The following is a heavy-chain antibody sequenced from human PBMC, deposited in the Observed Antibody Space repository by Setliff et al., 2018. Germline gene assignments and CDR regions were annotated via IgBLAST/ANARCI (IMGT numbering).Heavy chain of an antibody. CDR2: IKQDGSEK. D-gene: IGHD3-3*01. CDR1: GFTFSSYR. Sequence: PGGSLRLSCAASGFTFSSYRMSWVRQAPGKGLEWVANIKQDGSEKYYVDSVKGRFTISRDNAKNSLYLQMNSLRAEDTAVYYCASVNNFYDFWSGYYGGYYFDYWGQGTLVTAPQ. V-gene: IGHV3-7*01. J-gene: IGHJ4*02. CDR3: ASVNNFYDFWSGYYGGYYFDY.